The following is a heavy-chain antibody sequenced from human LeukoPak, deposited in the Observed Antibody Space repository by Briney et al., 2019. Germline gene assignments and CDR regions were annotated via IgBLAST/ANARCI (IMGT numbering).Heavy chain of an antibody. V-gene: IGHV3-7*01. J-gene: IGHJ4*01. D-gene: IGHD6-13*01. Sequence: GGSLRLSCAVSGFTFTSYWMNWVRQAPGKGLEWVASIRQDGGEKYYVDSVKGRFTISRDNTKNSLYLQMSSLRTEDTAVYYCARDGTAAGLYFDLWGQGTLVTVSS. CDR3: ARDGTAAGLYFDL. CDR2: IRQDGGEK. CDR1: GFTFTSYW.